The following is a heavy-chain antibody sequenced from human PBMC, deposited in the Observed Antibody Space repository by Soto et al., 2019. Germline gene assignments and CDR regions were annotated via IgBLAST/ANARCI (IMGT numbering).Heavy chain of an antibody. D-gene: IGHD3-22*01. CDR1: GFTFSSYA. Sequence: EVQLLESGGGLVQPGGSLRLSCAASGFTFSSYAMSWVRQAPGKGLEWVSAISGSGGSTYYADSVKGRFTISRDNSKNTLYLQMNSLRADDTAVYYCAKGGSQVVIHNWFDPWGQGTLVTVSS. CDR3: AKGGSQVVIHNWFDP. J-gene: IGHJ5*02. V-gene: IGHV3-23*01. CDR2: ISGSGGST.